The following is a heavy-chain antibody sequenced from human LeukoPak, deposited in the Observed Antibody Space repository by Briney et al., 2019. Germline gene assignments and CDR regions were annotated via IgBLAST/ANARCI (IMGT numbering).Heavy chain of an antibody. CDR3: ARGPYTNGHYFDY. J-gene: IGHJ4*02. CDR2: ISSRGDAI. Sequence: GGSLRLSCVASGFTFSDYYMTWIRQVPGKGLEWISFISSRGDAIAYADSVKGRFTISRDNAKNSLYLQMNSLRAEDTAVYYCARGPYTNGHYFDYWGQGTLATVSS. V-gene: IGHV3-11*04. D-gene: IGHD6-19*01. CDR1: GFTFSDYY.